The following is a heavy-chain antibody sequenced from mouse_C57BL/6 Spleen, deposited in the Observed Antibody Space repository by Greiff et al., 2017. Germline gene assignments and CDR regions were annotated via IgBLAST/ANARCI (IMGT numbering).Heavy chain of an antibody. CDR2: IWSGGST. V-gene: IGHV2-2*01. J-gene: IGHJ3*01. D-gene: IGHD2-4*01. CDR3: ASPYDYDGGFAY. CDR1: GFSLTSYG. Sequence: VHLVESGPGLVQPSQSLSITCTVSGFSLTSYGVHWVRQSPGKGLEWLGVIWSGGSTDYNAAFISRLSISKDNSKSQVFFKMNSLQADDTAIYYCASPYDYDGGFAYWGQGTLVTVSA.